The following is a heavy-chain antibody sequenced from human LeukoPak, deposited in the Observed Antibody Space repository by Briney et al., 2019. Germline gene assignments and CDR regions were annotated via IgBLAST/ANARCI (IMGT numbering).Heavy chain of an antibody. CDR1: GFTFDNYA. D-gene: IGHD5-18*01. J-gene: IGHJ4*02. CDR3: AKEGYSYSFDY. CDR2: ISWNSGSI. Sequence: PGGSLRLSCAASGFTFDNYAMHWVRQAPGKGLEWVSGISWNSGSIVYADSVKGRFTISRDNAKNSLYLQMNSLRAEDTAFYYCAKEGYSYSFDYWGQGTLVTVSS. V-gene: IGHV3-9*01.